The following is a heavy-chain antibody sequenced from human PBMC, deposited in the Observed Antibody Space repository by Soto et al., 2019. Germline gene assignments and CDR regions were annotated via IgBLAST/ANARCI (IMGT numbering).Heavy chain of an antibody. CDR1: GYTFTSYG. CDR3: ARDLGYYGSGTYSMFPDY. D-gene: IGHD3-10*01. V-gene: IGHV1-18*04. J-gene: IGHJ4*02. CDR2: VSAYNGNT. Sequence: ASVKVSCKASGYTFTSYGISWVRQAPGQGLEWMGWVSAYNGNTNYAQRLQGRVTMTTDTSTSTAYMELRSLRSDDTAVYYCARDLGYYGSGTYSMFPDYWGQGALVTVSS.